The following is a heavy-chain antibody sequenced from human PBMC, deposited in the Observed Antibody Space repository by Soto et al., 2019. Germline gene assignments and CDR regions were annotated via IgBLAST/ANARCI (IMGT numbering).Heavy chain of an antibody. Sequence: QVQLVQSGAEVNKPGSSVKVSCKASGCTFSSYAISWVRQAPGQGLAWMGGIIPIFGTANYAQKFQGRVTITADKATSTAYMELSSLRSEDKAVYYCASKRSPAALWNFDYWGQGTLVTVSS. CDR3: ASKRSPAALWNFDY. CDR1: GCTFSSYA. CDR2: IIPIFGTA. J-gene: IGHJ4*02. D-gene: IGHD2-2*01. V-gene: IGHV1-69*06.